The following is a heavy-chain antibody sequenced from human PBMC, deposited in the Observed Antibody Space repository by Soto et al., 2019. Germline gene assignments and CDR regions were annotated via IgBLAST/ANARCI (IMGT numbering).Heavy chain of an antibody. Sequence: QVQLVQSGAEVKEPGASVRVSCKASGYTFSSCGVGWVRQAPGQGLEWMGWISAYNGNTNIAQNLGGRGTRTTQRAPGTWNIEVRNLRTDDSSVEYGPRAEGSGLAYWGQGTLVTFS. V-gene: IGHV1-18*01. CDR2: ISAYNGNT. CDR1: GYTFSSCG. CDR3: PRAEGSGLAY. J-gene: IGHJ4*02. D-gene: IGHD2-15*01.